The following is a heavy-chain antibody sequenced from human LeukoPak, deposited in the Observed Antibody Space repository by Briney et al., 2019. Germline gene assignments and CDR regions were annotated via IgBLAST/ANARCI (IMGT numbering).Heavy chain of an antibody. CDR2: ISWDGGST. Sequence: GGSLRLSCAASGFTFNDYTMHWVRQAPGKGLEWVSLISWDGGSTYYADSVKGRFTISRDNSKTSLYLQMNSLRTEDTALYYCAKDASGGRSRTGLDWGQGTLVTVSS. D-gene: IGHD2-15*01. CDR1: GFTFNDYT. J-gene: IGHJ4*02. V-gene: IGHV3-43*01. CDR3: AKDASGGRSRTGLD.